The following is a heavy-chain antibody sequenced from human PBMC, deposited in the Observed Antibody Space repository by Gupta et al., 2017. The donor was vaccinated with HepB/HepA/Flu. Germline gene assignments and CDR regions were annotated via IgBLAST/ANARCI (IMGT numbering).Heavy chain of an antibody. V-gene: IGHV3-74*01. Sequence: EVQLVESGGGVVQPGGSLRLSCAAYGFTFSAYWVHWVRQAPGRGLVWVSRINSDGSSTNYADSVKGRFTISRDNAKNTLYLQMNSLRAEDTAIYYCARGPQYSGSYYPGDYWGQGTLVTASS. D-gene: IGHD1-26*01. J-gene: IGHJ4*02. CDR3: ARGPQYSGSYYPGDY. CDR2: INSDGSST. CDR1: GFTFSAYW.